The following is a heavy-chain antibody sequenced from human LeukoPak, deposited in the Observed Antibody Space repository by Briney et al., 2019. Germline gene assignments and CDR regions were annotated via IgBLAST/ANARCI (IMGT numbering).Heavy chain of an antibody. CDR1: GYTFTGYY. D-gene: IGHD3-16*02. CDR2: INPNSGGT. V-gene: IGHV1-2*02. Sequence: ASVKVSCKASGYTFTGYYMHWVRQAPGQGLEWMGWINPNSGGTNYAQKFQGRVTMTRDTSISTAYMELSRLRSDDTAAYYCAREASGYRGHDVYDYIWGSYRHFDYWGQGTLVTVSS. J-gene: IGHJ4*02. CDR3: AREASGYRGHDVYDYIWGSYRHFDY.